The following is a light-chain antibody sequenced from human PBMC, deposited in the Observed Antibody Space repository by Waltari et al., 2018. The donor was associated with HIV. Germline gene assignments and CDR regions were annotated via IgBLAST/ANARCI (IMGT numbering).Light chain of an antibody. CDR2: DND. J-gene: IGLJ2*01. V-gene: IGLV1-51*01. CDR1: SSNIGSNY. CDR3: GTWDSSLSVLF. Sequence: QSVLTQPPSVSAAPGPLVTISCSGSSSNIGSNYVSWSQQLPGTAPKLLIYDNDKRPSGIPDRFSGSKSGTSATLGITGLQTGDEADYYCGTWDSSLSVLFFGGGTKLTVL.